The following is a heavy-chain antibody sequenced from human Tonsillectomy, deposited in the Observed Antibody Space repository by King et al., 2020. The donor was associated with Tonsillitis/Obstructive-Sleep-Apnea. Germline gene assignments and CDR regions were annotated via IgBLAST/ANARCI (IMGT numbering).Heavy chain of an antibody. CDR2: ISYDGSNK. CDR3: ARAYSSSWYATPDY. Sequence: QLVQSGGGVVQPGRSLRLSCAASGFTFSSYAMHWVRQAPGKGLEWVAVISYDGSNKYYADSVKGRFTISRDNSKNTLYVQMNSLRAEDTAVYYCARAYSSSWYATPDYWGQGTLVTVSS. V-gene: IGHV3-30*04. CDR1: GFTFSSYA. J-gene: IGHJ4*02. D-gene: IGHD6-13*01.